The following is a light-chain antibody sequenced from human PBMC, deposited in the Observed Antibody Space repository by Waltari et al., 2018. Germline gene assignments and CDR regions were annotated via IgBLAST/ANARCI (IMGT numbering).Light chain of an antibody. Sequence: DIQMTQSPSSLSASVGDRVTTTCRASQSINTYLNLYQQKLGKAPKLLIYASSNLQNGVPSRFSGSGSETDFTLTISSLQPEDFATYYCQQTYSSPSSFGQGTKLEIK. J-gene: IGKJ2*03. CDR2: ASS. V-gene: IGKV1-39*01. CDR3: QQTYSSPSS. CDR1: QSINTY.